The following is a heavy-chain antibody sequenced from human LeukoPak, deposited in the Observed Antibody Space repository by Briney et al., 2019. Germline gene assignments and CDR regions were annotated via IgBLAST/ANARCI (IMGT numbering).Heavy chain of an antibody. CDR2: ISYDGSNK. V-gene: IGHV3-30*18. CDR1: GFTFITYG. D-gene: IGHD4-11*01. J-gene: IGHJ6*02. Sequence: GRSLRLSCAASGFTFITYGFHWVRQAPGKGLEWVAVISYDGSNKYYADSVKGRFTISRDNSKNTLYLQMNSLRAEDTAVYYCAKEVRGMDVWGQGTTVTVSS. CDR3: AKEVRGMDV.